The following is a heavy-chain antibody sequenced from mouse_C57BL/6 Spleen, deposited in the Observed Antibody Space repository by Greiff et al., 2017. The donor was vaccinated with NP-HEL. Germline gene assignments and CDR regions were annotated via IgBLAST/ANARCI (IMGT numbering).Heavy chain of an antibody. CDR1: GYAFSSSW. J-gene: IGHJ3*01. D-gene: IGHD1-1*01. CDR2: IYPGDGDT. Sequence: QVQLQQSGPELVKPGASVKISCKASGYAFSSSWMNWVKQRPGKGLEWIGRIYPGDGDTNYNGKFKGKATLTADKSSSTAYMQLSSLTSEDSAVYFCARGVDGSSLAWFAYWGQGTLVTVSA. V-gene: IGHV1-82*01. CDR3: ARGVDGSSLAWFAY.